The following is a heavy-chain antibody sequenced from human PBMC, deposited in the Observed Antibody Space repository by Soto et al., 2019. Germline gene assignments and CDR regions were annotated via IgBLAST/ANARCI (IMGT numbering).Heavy chain of an antibody. V-gene: IGHV4-4*02. D-gene: IGHD5-12*01. CDR2: IYHSGST. CDR3: ARRKGPDSGYGNWFDP. Sequence: QVQLQESGPGLVKPSGTLSLTCAVSSGSISSSNWWSWVRQPPGKGLEWIGEIYHSGSTNYNPSLKRRVTISVDKSKNQFSLKLSSVTAADTAVYYCARRKGPDSGYGNWFDPWGQGTLVTVSS. J-gene: IGHJ5*02. CDR1: SGSISSSNW.